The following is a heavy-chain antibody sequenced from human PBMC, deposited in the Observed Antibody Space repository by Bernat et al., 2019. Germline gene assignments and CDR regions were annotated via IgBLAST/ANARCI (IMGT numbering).Heavy chain of an antibody. Sequence: QVQLVESGGGVVQPGESLRLFCAGSGFTFSSYAMHWVRQAPGKGLEWVAVIWYDGSKKYYAESVKGRFTVSRDNPSNTLFLAMNSLRAEDTAVYYCASNAYGDNKGFNYWGQGALVTVSS. CDR2: IWYDGSKK. CDR1: GFTFSSYA. D-gene: IGHD4-17*01. CDR3: ASNAYGDNKGFNY. J-gene: IGHJ4*02. V-gene: IGHV3-33*03.